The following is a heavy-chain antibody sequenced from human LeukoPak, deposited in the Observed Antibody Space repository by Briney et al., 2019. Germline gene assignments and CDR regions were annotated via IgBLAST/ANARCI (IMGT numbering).Heavy chain of an antibody. Sequence: GGSLRLSCALSGFKPCEHYIVGVPPAPGGGRVWVGRIRNKASSYTTEYAAAVEGRFTISRDVSESSLYLQMNSLRTEDTAVYYCGRIAINANNGMDVWGQGTTVTVSS. J-gene: IGHJ6*02. D-gene: IGHD1/OR15-1a*01. CDR3: GRIAINANNGMDV. CDR2: IRNKASSYTT. V-gene: IGHV3-72*01. CDR1: GFKPCEHY.